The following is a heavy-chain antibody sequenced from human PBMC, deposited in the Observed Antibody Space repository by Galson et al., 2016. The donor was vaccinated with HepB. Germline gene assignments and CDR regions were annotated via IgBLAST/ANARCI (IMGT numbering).Heavy chain of an antibody. CDR2: ISSGGSSM. Sequence: SLRLSCAASGFTFSKSEMNWVRQAPGEGLEWVSYISSGGSSMYYADSVKGRFTISRDNAKNSVSLQMNSLRAEDTAVYYCARVISRFLEWLSPDDAFDLWGQGTMVTGSS. CDR3: ARVISRFLEWLSPDDAFDL. J-gene: IGHJ3*01. V-gene: IGHV3-48*03. D-gene: IGHD3-3*01. CDR1: GFTFSKSE.